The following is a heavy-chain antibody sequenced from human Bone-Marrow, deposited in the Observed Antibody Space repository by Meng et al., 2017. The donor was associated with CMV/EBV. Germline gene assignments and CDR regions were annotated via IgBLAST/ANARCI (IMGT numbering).Heavy chain of an antibody. D-gene: IGHD3-3*01. J-gene: IGHJ6*02. V-gene: IGHV1-69*10. CDR3: ASGDFWSGHGTDYYYGMDV. Sequence: SVKVSCQASGGTFNNYAVSWVRQAPGQGLEWMGGIIPIVDIANFAQKFQGRVTIAADKYTGTAHMELSSLRYEDTAVYYCASGDFWSGHGTDYYYGMDVWGQGPTVTVYS. CDR2: IIPIVDIA. CDR1: GGTFNNYA.